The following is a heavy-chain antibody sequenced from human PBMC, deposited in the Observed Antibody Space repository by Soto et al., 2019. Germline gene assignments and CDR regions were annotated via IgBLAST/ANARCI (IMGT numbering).Heavy chain of an antibody. CDR1: GFTFSSYG. J-gene: IGHJ6*03. D-gene: IGHD5-18*01. V-gene: IGHV3-33*01. CDR3: ARGQLWSANYYYYYMDV. CDR2: IWYDGSNK. Sequence: GGSLRLSCAASGFTFSSYGMHWVRQAPGKGLEWVAVIWYDGSNKYYADSVKGRFTISRDNSKNTLYLQMNSLRAEDTAVYYCARGQLWSANYYYYYMDVWGKGTTVTVSS.